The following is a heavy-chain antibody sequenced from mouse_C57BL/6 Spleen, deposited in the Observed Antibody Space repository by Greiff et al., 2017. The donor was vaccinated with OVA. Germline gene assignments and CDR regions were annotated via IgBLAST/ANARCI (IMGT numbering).Heavy chain of an antibody. CDR2: IDPSDSET. D-gene: IGHD2-5*01. CDR1: GYTFTSYW. Sequence: QVQLQQPGAELVRPGSSVKLSCKASGYTFTSYWMHWVKQRPIQGLEWIGNIDPSDSETHYNQKFKDKATLTVDKSSSTAYMQLSSLTSEDSAVYHCARRGRGYSNPDYWGQGTTLTVSS. CDR3: ARRGRGYSNPDY. J-gene: IGHJ2*01. V-gene: IGHV1-52*01.